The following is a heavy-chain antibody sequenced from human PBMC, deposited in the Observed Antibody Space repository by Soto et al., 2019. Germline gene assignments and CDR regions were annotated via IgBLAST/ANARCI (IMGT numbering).Heavy chain of an antibody. CDR3: ARAPDIFGGNWFDP. J-gene: IGHJ5*02. D-gene: IGHD3-3*02. CDR2: IIPIFGTA. V-gene: IGHV1-69*13. Sequence: VASVKVSCKASGGTFSSYAISWVRQAPGQGREWMGGIIPIFGTANYAQKFQGRVTITADESTSTAYMELSSLRSEDTAVYYCARAPDIFGGNWFDPWGQGXLVTVPS. CDR1: GGTFSSYA.